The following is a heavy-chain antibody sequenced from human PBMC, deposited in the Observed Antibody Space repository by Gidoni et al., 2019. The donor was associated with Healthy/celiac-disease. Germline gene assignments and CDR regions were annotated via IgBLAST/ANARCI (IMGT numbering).Heavy chain of an antibody. CDR2: IYYSGST. CDR3: ASLEGVLSKGWFDP. CDR1: GGSISSSSYY. D-gene: IGHD1-1*01. J-gene: IGHJ5*02. V-gene: IGHV4-39*01. Sequence: QLQLQESGPGPLKPSETLSLTCTVSGGSISSSSYYWGWIRQPPGKGLEWIGSIYYSGSTYYNPSLKSRVTISVDTSKNQFSLKLSSVTAADTAVYYCASLEGVLSKGWFDPWGQGTLVTVSS.